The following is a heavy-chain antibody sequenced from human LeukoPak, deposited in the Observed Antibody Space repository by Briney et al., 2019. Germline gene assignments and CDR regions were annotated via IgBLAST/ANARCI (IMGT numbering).Heavy chain of an antibody. CDR1: GGSISSGGYP. Sequence: SQTLSLTCAVSGGSISSGGYPWSWIRQPPGKGLEWIGYIYHSGSTYYNPSLKSRVTISVDRSKNQFSLKLSSVTAADTAVYYCARGGVVPAAKGWAFDIWGQGTMVAVSS. D-gene: IGHD2-2*01. CDR2: IYHSGST. V-gene: IGHV4-30-2*01. CDR3: ARGGVVPAAKGWAFDI. J-gene: IGHJ3*02.